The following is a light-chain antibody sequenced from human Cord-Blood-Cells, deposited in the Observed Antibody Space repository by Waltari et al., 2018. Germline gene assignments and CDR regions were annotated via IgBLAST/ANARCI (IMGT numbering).Light chain of an antibody. CDR2: QDS. V-gene: IGLV3-1*01. J-gene: IGLJ2*01. CDR3: QAWDSSVV. CDR1: KLGDKY. Sequence: SYELTQPPSVSVSPGQTASITCSGDKLGDKYACWYQQKPGQSPVLVIYQDSKRPSGSPERFSGSNSGNTATLNISGTQAMDEADYYCQAWDSSVVFGGGTKLTVL.